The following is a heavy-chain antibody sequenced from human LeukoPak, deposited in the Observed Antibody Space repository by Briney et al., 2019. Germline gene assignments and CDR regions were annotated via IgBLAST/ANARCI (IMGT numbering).Heavy chain of an antibody. CDR2: ISSSSGFI. D-gene: IGHD6-19*01. CDR3: ARSGGSGWYSDY. CDR1: GFTFSSYG. J-gene: IGHJ4*02. V-gene: IGHV3-21*01. Sequence: GSLRLSCAASGFTFSSYGMNWVRQAPGKGLEWVSSISSSSGFIFYADSVKGRFTTSRDNAKNSLYLQMNSLRAEDTAVYYCARSGGSGWYSDYWGQGTLVTVSS.